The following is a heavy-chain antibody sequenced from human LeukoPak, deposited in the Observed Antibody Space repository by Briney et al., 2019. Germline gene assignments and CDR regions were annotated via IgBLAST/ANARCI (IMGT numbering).Heavy chain of an antibody. Sequence: PGGSLRLSCAASGFTFSSYGMHWVRQAPGKGLEWVAFIRYDGSNKYYADSVKGRFTISRDNSKNTVYLQMNSLRAEDTAVYYCAKAESYYDSSGYYYGEYLQHWGQGTLVTVSS. D-gene: IGHD3-22*01. CDR1: GFTFSSYG. V-gene: IGHV3-30*02. CDR3: AKAESYYDSSGYYYGEYLQH. J-gene: IGHJ1*01. CDR2: IRYDGSNK.